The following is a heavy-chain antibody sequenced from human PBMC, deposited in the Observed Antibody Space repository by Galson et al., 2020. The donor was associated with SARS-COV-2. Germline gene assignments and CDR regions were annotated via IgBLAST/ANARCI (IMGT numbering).Heavy chain of an antibody. CDR2: IKQDGSEK. Sequence: QLGESLKISCAASGFTFSSYWMSWVRQAPGKGLEWVANIKQDGSEKYYVDSVKGRFTSSRDNAKNSLYLQMNSLRAEDTAVYYCARDMDSSGYYYAMDVGGQGTTVTVAS. CDR1: GFTFSSYW. D-gene: IGHD3-22*01. V-gene: IGHV3-7*01. CDR3: ARDMDSSGYYYAMDV. J-gene: IGHJ6*01.